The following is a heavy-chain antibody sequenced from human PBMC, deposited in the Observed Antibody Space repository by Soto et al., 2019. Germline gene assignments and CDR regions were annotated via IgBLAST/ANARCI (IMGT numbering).Heavy chain of an antibody. V-gene: IGHV1-2*02. CDR1: GYAFKLYY. J-gene: IGHJ6*03. Sequence: AAVNVSCKTFGYAFKLYYMHWVRQAPGQGLEWRGWINSNSGDTYDAQDFQGRIIMTRDKSTTTRFMELNSLKSDDTGGYYCTRGMDVWG. CDR2: INSNSGDT. CDR3: TRGMDV.